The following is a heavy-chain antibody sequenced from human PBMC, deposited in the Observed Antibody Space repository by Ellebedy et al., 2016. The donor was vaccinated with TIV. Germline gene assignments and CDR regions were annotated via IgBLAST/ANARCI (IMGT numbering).Heavy chain of an antibody. CDR3: AREAISYATSGYYFDY. CDR2: IKQAGGEK. V-gene: IGHV3-7*01. D-gene: IGHD3-22*01. J-gene: IGHJ4*02. Sequence: GESLKISCAASGFTFSNYWMSWVRQAPGKGLEWVANIKQAGGEKNYVDSVKGRFTISRDNAKNSLYLQMNSLRAEDTAVYYCAREAISYATSGYYFDYWGQGTLVAVSS. CDR1: GFTFSNYW.